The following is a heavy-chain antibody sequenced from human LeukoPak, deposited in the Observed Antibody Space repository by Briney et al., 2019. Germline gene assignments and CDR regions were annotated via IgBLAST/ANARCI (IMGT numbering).Heavy chain of an antibody. CDR2: SSAYNGNT. CDR1: GYTFTSYG. D-gene: IGHD2-2*01. V-gene: IGHV1-18*01. J-gene: IGHJ4*02. CDR3: ARELGYCSSTSCWKRFDY. Sequence: ASVKVSCKASGYTFTSYGISWVRQAPGQGLEWMGWSSAYNGNTNYAQKFQGRVTITADKSTSTAYMELSSLRSEDTAVYYCARELGYCSSTSCWKRFDYWGQGTRVTVSS.